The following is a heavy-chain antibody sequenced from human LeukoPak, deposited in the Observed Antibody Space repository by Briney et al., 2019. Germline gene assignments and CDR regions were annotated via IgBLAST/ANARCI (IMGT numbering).Heavy chain of an antibody. Sequence: GGSLRLSCAASGFTFSSYWMSWVRRAPGKGLEWVANIKQDGSEKYYVDSVKGRFTISRYNAKNSLYLQMNSLRAEDTAVYYCARAWDDYGGNSGDAYGYWGQGTLDTVSS. J-gene: IGHJ4*02. V-gene: IGHV3-7*01. D-gene: IGHD4-23*01. CDR3: ARAWDDYGGNSGDAYGY. CDR1: GFTFSSYW. CDR2: IKQDGSEK.